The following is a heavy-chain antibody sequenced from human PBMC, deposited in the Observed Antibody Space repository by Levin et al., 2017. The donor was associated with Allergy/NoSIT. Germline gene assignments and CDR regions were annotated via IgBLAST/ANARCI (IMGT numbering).Heavy chain of an antibody. CDR1: GFTFGDYA. CDR2: IRSKAYGGTT. V-gene: IGHV3-49*03. Sequence: GESLKISCTASGFTFGDYAMSWFRQAPGKGLEWVGFIRSKAYGGTTEYAASVKGRFTISRDDSKSIAYLQMNSLKTEDTAVYYCTRGYSYGLGYFDYWGQGTLVTVSS. J-gene: IGHJ4*02. D-gene: IGHD5-18*01. CDR3: TRGYSYGLGYFDY.